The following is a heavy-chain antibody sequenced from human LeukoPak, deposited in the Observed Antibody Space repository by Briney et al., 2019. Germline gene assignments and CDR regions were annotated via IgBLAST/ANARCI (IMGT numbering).Heavy chain of an antibody. D-gene: IGHD3-3*01. CDR3: ARHGVRPGSRRERVTGCGCFDY. J-gene: IGHJ4*02. CDR1: GYSFSNHW. Sequence: GESLKISCKGSGYSFSNHWIAWVRQMPGKGLEWMVIIFPGDSDSTYSPSFQGQVTISADKSSSTAYLQWSSLKASDSAMYYCARHGVRPGSRRERVTGCGCFDYWGQGTLVTVSS. CDR2: IFPGDSDS. V-gene: IGHV5-51*01.